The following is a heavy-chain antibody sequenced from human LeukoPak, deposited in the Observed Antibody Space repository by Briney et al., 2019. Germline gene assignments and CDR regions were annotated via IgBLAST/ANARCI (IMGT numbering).Heavy chain of an antibody. CDR3: ARDQSSSWYCHPGDY. D-gene: IGHD6-13*01. V-gene: IGHV7-4-1*02. Sequence: GASVKVSCKASGYTFTSYAMNWVRQAPGQGLEWMGWINTNTGNPTYAQGFTGRFVFSLDTSVSTAYLQISSLKAEDTAVYYCARDQSSSWYCHPGDYWGQGTLVTVSS. J-gene: IGHJ4*02. CDR1: GYTFTSYA. CDR2: INTNTGNP.